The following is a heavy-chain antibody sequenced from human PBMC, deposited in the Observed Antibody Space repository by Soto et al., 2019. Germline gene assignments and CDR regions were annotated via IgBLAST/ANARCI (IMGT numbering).Heavy chain of an antibody. CDR1: GFTFSSYS. V-gene: IGHV3-48*02. CDR2: ISSSSSTI. J-gene: IGHJ1*01. CDR3: ARDSLEQWLGPGYFQH. Sequence: GGSLRLSCAASGFTFSSYSMNWVRQAPGKGLEWVSYISSSSSTIYYADSVKGRFTISRDNAKNSLYLQMNSLRDEDTAVYYCARDSLEQWLGPGYFQHWGQGTLVTVSS. D-gene: IGHD6-19*01.